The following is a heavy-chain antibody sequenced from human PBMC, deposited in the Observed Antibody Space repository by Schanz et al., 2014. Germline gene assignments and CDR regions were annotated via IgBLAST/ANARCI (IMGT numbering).Heavy chain of an antibody. J-gene: IGHJ5*02. CDR2: ISAYNGNT. CDR1: GYTFTSYG. V-gene: IGHV1-18*01. D-gene: IGHD3-9*01. Sequence: QVQLVQSGAEVKKPGASVKVSCKASGYTFTSYGISWVRQAPGQGLEWMGWISAYNGNTKYPQKLQGRVTMTTDTSTSTADMELRSLRSDDTAVYYCAKAEYDSLTDSYSRLDPWGQGTLVTVSS. CDR3: AKAEYDSLTDSYSRLDP.